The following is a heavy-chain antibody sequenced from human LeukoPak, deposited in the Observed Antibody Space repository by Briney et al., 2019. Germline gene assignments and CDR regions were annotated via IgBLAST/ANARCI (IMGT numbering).Heavy chain of an antibody. D-gene: IGHD3-22*01. Sequence: GGSPRLSCAASGFTFSTYSMGWVRQAPGKGLEWVSVINNYGGSTYYADSVKGRFTISRDNSKNTLYLQMNSLRAEDTAVYYCAKDDYYDSSGYYNYWGQGTLVTVSS. V-gene: IGHV3-23*01. J-gene: IGHJ4*02. CDR3: AKDDYYDSSGYYNY. CDR2: INNYGGST. CDR1: GFTFSTYS.